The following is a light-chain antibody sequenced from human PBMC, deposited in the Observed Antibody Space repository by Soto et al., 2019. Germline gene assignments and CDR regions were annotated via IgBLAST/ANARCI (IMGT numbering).Light chain of an antibody. CDR2: DAS. Sequence: EIVLTQSPGTLSLSPGERATLSCRASQSVSSSYFAWYQQKPGQAPRLLIHDASSRATGIPDRFSGSGSGTDFTLTISRLEPEDFAVYYCQQYVNSPYTFGQGTQLEIK. CDR1: QSVSSSY. V-gene: IGKV3-20*01. CDR3: QQYVNSPYT. J-gene: IGKJ2*01.